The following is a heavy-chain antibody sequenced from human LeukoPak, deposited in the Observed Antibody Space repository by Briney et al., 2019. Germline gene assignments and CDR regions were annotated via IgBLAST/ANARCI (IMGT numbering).Heavy chain of an antibody. CDR1: GGSMRSYY. D-gene: IGHD3-10*02. J-gene: IGHJ6*02. CDR3: SRALNVLARPFALDV. Sequence: SETLSLTCTVSGGSMRSYYWSWIRHPQGQGLEWIGYIYSSGSTNTKSALKCRVTISVALSKNQVSLNLKSRTAAATAVYCCSRALNVLARPFALDVWGQGTTVTVSS. CDR2: IYSSGST. V-gene: IGHV4-59*01.